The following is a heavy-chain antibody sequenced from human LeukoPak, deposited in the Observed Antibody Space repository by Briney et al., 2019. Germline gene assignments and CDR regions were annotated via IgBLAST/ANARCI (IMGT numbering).Heavy chain of an antibody. D-gene: IGHD1-20*01. V-gene: IGHV1-2*06. CDR1: GYTFTGYY. CDR2: INPNSGGT. Sequence: ASVKVSCKASGYTFTGYYMHWVLQAPGQGLEWMGRINPNSGGTNYAQKFQGRVTMTRDTSISTAYMELSRLRSDDTAVYYCARSPQGDNWNDYWGQGTLVTVSS. J-gene: IGHJ4*02. CDR3: ARSPQGDNWNDY.